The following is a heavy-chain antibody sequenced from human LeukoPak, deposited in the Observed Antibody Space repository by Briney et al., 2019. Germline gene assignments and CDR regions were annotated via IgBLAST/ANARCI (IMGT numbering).Heavy chain of an antibody. Sequence: SVKVSCKASGGTFSSYAISWVRQAPGLGLEWMGGIIPIFGTANYAQKFQGRVTITADESTSTAYMELSSLRSEDTAVYYCAREVRIAVIKNYYGMDVWGQGTTVTVSS. J-gene: IGHJ6*02. CDR3: AREVRIAVIKNYYGMDV. D-gene: IGHD6-19*01. V-gene: IGHV1-69*13. CDR1: GGTFSSYA. CDR2: IIPIFGTA.